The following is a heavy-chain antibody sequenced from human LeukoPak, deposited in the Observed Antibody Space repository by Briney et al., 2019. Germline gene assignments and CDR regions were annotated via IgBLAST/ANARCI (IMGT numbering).Heavy chain of an antibody. D-gene: IGHD3-16*01. CDR3: ARGALRGNWFDL. CDR2: IIPIFGTA. V-gene: IGHV1-69*13. Sequence: ASVKVSCKASGGTFSSYAISWVRQAPGQGLEWMGGIIPIFGTANYAQKFQGRVTITADESTSTAYMELSSLRSEDTAVYYCARGALRGNWFDLWGQGTLVTVSS. J-gene: IGHJ5*02. CDR1: GGTFSSYA.